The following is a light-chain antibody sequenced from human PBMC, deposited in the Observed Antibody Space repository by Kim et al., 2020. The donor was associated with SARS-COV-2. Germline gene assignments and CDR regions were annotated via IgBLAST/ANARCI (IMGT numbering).Light chain of an antibody. J-gene: IGLJ2*01. V-gene: IGLV1-40*01. CDR1: SSIIGAGYD. CDR3: QAYDNILSGPL. Sequence: QTVPRSCTGSSSIIGAGYDVQWSQQLPGAAPNVLMYATTQRPSGVPDRISDAKSGTSASLTINGLQAEDEANYYCQAYDNILSGPLFGGGTKVTVL. CDR2: ATT.